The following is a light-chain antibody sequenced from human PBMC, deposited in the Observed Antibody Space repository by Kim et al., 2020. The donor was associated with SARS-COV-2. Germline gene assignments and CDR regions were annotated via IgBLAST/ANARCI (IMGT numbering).Light chain of an antibody. CDR2: SAS. CDR1: QDINNY. CDR3: QRYYSAPWT. J-gene: IGKJ1*01. Sequence: DSQMTQSPSSLSASVGDRVTISCRASQDINNYLAWYQQKPGKAPKLLIHSASVLQVGVPSRFSGSGSGTDFTLTISSLQPEDVATYYCQRYYSAPWTFGQGTKVEIK. V-gene: IGKV1-27*01.